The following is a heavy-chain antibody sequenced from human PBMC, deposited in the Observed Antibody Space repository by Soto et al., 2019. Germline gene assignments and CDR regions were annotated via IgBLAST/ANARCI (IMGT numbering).Heavy chain of an antibody. CDR2: INSDGRST. CDR3: ARGEDAGYCSGGSCSGDWFDP. V-gene: IGHV3-74*01. Sequence: EVQLVESGGGLVQPGGSLRLSCAASGFTFSSYWMHCVRQAPGKGLVWVSRINSDGRSTSYADSVKGRFTISRDNAKNTLYLQMNSLRTEDTAVYYCARGEDAGYCSGGSCSGDWFDPWGQGTLVTVSS. CDR1: GFTFSSYW. J-gene: IGHJ5*02. D-gene: IGHD2-15*01.